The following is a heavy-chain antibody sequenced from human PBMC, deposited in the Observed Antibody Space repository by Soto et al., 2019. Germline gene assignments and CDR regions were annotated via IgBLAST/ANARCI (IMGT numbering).Heavy chain of an antibody. V-gene: IGHV3-7*05. CDR3: SRDVSPGSSSLYLDAFDI. CDR2: IKKDGSKM. J-gene: IGHJ3*02. D-gene: IGHD6-13*01. CDR1: GFSFGSSW. Sequence: EVQLVESGGDLVQPGGSLRLSCAASGFSFGSSWMTWVRPAPGKGLEWVANIKKDGSKMKYLDSVRGRFTVSRDNAKNSLYLEMNSLRAEDTALYYCSRDVSPGSSSLYLDAFDIWGQGTMVTVSS.